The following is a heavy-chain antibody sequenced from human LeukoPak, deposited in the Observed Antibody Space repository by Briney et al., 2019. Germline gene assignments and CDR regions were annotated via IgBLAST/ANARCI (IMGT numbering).Heavy chain of an antibody. CDR3: ANYGKHDY. V-gene: IGHV3-21*04. CDR2: ISSSSSYI. J-gene: IGHJ4*02. CDR1: GFTFTSYS. Sequence: GGSLRLSCAASGFTFTSYSMNWVRQAPGKGLEWVSSISSSSSYIYYADSVKGRFTISRDNSKNTLYLQMNSLRAEDTAVYYCANYGKHDYWGQGTLVTVSS. D-gene: IGHD4-17*01.